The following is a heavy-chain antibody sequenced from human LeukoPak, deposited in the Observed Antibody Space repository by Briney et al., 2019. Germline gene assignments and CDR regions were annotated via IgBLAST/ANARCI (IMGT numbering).Heavy chain of an antibody. V-gene: IGHV4-59*12. CDR2: IYYTGST. Sequence: SETLSLTCTVSGDSISGYYWSWIRQPPGKGLQYIGHIYYTGSTNYNPSLKSRVTISVDTSKNQFSLKLSSVTAADTAVYYCARGGSPVGATNDYWGQGTLVTVSS. D-gene: IGHD1-26*01. J-gene: IGHJ4*02. CDR1: GDSISGYY. CDR3: ARGGSPVGATNDY.